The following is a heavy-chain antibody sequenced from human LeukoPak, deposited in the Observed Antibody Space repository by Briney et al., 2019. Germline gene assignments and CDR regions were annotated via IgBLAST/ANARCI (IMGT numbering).Heavy chain of an antibody. V-gene: IGHV1-18*01. CDR2: ISAYNGNT. J-gene: IGHJ3*02. D-gene: IGHD5-18*01. Sequence: GASVKVSCKASGYPFTSYGISWVRQAPGQGLEWMVWISAYNGNTNYAQKLQGRVTMTTDTSTSTAYMELRSLRSDDTAVYYCARDGWIQRWHAFDIWGEGTMVTVSS. CDR3: ARDGWIQRWHAFDI. CDR1: GYPFTSYG.